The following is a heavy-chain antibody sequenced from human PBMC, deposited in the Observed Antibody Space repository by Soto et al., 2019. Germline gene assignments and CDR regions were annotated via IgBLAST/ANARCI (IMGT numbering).Heavy chain of an antibody. CDR3: ARDRDSFLAASYYFDN. V-gene: IGHV4-34*01. Sequence: PSETLSLTCAVYGGSLNGNYWTWLRQTPGKGLEWIGEISPSGSTNYNPSLKSRVGISLDTSKDQFSLKMKSVTAADTAVYYCARDRDSFLAASYYFDNWGQGTGVTV. CDR1: GGSLNGNY. CDR2: ISPSGST. J-gene: IGHJ4*02. D-gene: IGHD6-19*01.